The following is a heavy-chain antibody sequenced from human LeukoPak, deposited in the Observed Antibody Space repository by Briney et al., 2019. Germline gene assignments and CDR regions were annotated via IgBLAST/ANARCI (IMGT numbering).Heavy chain of an antibody. CDR3: AKDHVLAPWTPFDY. CDR2: ISGSGGST. J-gene: IGHJ4*02. D-gene: IGHD3-10*02. CDR1: GFTFSSYA. V-gene: IGHV3-23*01. Sequence: GGSLRLSCAAPGFTFSSYAMSWVRQAPGKGLEWVSAISGSGGSTYYADSVKGRFTISRDNSKNTLYLQMNSLRAEDTAVYYCAKDHVLAPWTPFDYWGQGTLVTVSS.